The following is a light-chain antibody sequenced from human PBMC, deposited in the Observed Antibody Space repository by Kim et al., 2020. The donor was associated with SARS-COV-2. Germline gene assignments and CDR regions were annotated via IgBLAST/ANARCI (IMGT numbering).Light chain of an antibody. CDR3: LQLNAYPLT. J-gene: IGKJ4*01. CDR1: QDIGHD. V-gene: IGKV1-17*01. CDR2: GVS. Sequence: DIQMTQSPASLSASVGDRVTITCRASQDIGHDLGWYQQKPGKAPKRLIYGVSSSQSGAPSRFSGSGSGTEFSLTISSLQPEDFATYYCLQLNAYPLTFGGGTKVEIK.